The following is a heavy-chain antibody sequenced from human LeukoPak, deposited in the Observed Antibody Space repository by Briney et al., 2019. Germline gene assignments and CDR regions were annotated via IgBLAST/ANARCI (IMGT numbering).Heavy chain of an antibody. CDR3: AKDIYGDYEYYLDY. Sequence: GGSLRLSCAASGFTFSSFAMSWVRQAPGKGLEWVSTISSGGGSTYHADSVRGRFTISRDNSKNTVFLQMNSLRAEDTAVYYCAKDIYGDYEYYLDYWGQGTLVTVSS. CDR1: GFTFSSFA. J-gene: IGHJ4*02. D-gene: IGHD4-17*01. V-gene: IGHV3-23*01. CDR2: ISSGGGST.